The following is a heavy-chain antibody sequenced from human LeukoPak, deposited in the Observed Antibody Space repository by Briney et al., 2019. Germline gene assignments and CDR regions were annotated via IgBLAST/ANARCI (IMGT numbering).Heavy chain of an antibody. CDR3: ARAGGDSWYFDY. CDR2: TYYRSKWYN. Sequence: SQTLSLTCVISGDSVSSNSAAWNWIRQPPSRGLEWLGRTYYRSKWYNDYAVSVKSRMTINADTSKNQFSLQLNSVTPEDTAVYYCARAGGDSWYFDYWGQGTLVTVSS. CDR1: GDSVSSNSAA. V-gene: IGHV6-1*01. J-gene: IGHJ4*02. D-gene: IGHD2-21*02.